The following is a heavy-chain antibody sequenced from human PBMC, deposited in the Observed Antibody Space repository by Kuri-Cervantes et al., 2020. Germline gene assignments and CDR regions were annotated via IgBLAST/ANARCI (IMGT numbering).Heavy chain of an antibody. J-gene: IGHJ3*02. V-gene: IGHV1-2*02. Sequence: ASVKVSCKASGYTFTGYYMYWVRQAPGQGLEWMGWINPNSGGTNYAQKFQGRVTMTRDTSISTAYMELSSLRSEDTAVYYCATDGVVVISTGAFDIWGQGTMVTVSS. CDR2: INPNSGGT. CDR3: ATDGVVVISTGAFDI. D-gene: IGHD3-22*01. CDR1: GYTFTGYY.